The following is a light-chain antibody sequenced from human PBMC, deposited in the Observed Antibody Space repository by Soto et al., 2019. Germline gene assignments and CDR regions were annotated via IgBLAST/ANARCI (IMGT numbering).Light chain of an antibody. CDR1: ESVSSN. V-gene: IGKV3-15*01. CDR3: QQYGSSVT. Sequence: EIVMRQSPATLSVSPGERASLSCRASESVSSNLAWYQQKPGQAPRLLIYGASTRATGIPARISGSGSGTEFTLTISSLQSEDFAVYYCQQYGSSVTFGQGTRLEIK. J-gene: IGKJ5*01. CDR2: GAS.